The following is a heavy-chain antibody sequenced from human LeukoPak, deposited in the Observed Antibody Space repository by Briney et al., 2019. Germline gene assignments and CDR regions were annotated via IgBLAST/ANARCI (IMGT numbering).Heavy chain of an antibody. V-gene: IGHV1-8*01. CDR2: MNPNSGDT. CDR3: ARGRGIRGVTYWFDP. D-gene: IGHD3-10*01. Sequence: APVKVSCKASGYTFASYEINWVRQATGQGLEWMGWMNPNSGDTGYAQNFQGRVTMTRNTSISTAYMELSSLRSEDTALYYCARGRGIRGVTYWFDPWGQGTLVTVSS. CDR1: GYTFASYE. J-gene: IGHJ5*02.